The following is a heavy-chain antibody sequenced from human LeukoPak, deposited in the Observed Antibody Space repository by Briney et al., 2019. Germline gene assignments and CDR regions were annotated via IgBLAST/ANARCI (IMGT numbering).Heavy chain of an antibody. CDR3: ARGYYYDSSGRGRDAFDI. CDR2: IYPGDSDT. J-gene: IGHJ3*02. Sequence: GESLKISCKGSGYSFTSYWIGWVRQMPGKGLEWMGIIYPGDSDTRYSPSFQGQVTISADKSISTAYLQWSSLKASDTAMYYCARGYYYDSSGRGRDAFDIWGQGTMVTVSS. CDR1: GYSFTSYW. D-gene: IGHD3-22*01. V-gene: IGHV5-51*01.